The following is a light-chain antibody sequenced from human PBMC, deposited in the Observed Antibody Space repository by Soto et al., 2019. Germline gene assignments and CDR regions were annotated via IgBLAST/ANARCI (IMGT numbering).Light chain of an antibody. Sequence: EIVMTQSPATLSVSPGERATLSCRASQSVSSNLAWYQQRPGQAPRLLIYGASTRATGIPARFSGSGSGTGFTLTIRSLQSEYFAVYYCQQYNNWPRAFGQGTRVDIK. CDR1: QSVSSN. J-gene: IGKJ1*01. V-gene: IGKV3-15*01. CDR3: QQYNNWPRA. CDR2: GAS.